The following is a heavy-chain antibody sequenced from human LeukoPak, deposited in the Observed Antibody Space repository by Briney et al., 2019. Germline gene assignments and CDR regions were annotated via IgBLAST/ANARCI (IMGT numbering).Heavy chain of an antibody. CDR3: AKDLAVAGTSDY. D-gene: IGHD6-19*01. Sequence: GGSLRLSCAASGFTFSSYAMSWVRQAQGKGLEWVSAISGSGGSTYYADSVKGRFTISRDNSKNTLYLQMNSLRAEDTAVYYCAKDLAVAGTSDYWGQGTLVTVSS. V-gene: IGHV3-23*01. CDR1: GFTFSSYA. J-gene: IGHJ4*02. CDR2: ISGSGGST.